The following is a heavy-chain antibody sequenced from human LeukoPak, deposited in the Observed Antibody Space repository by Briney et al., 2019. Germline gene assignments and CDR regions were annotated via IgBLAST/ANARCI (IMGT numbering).Heavy chain of an antibody. CDR2: MNPNSGNT. D-gene: IGHD2-15*01. J-gene: IGHJ4*02. Sequence: GASVKVSCKASGYTFTSYDINWVRQATGQGLEWMGWMNPNSGNTGYAQKFQGRVTMTRNTSISTAYMELSSLRSEDTAVYYCARAPRDCSGGSCLYYFDYWGQGTLSPSPQ. CDR1: GYTFTSYD. CDR3: ARAPRDCSGGSCLYYFDY. V-gene: IGHV1-8*01.